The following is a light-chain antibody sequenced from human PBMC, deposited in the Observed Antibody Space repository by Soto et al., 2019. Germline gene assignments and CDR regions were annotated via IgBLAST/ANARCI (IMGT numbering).Light chain of an antibody. Sequence: EIVMTQSPGTLSVSPGERATLSCRAGQTIDTNLAWYQQKPGQAPRLLIFAASTRATGIPARFSGSGSGTDFTLTISSLEPEDFAVYYCQQRSDWPSTFGQGTRLEIK. V-gene: IGKV3-11*01. CDR3: QQRSDWPST. CDR2: AAS. CDR1: QTIDTN. J-gene: IGKJ5*01.